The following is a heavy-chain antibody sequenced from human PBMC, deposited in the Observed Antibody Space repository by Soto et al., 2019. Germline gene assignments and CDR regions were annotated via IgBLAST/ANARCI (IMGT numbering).Heavy chain of an antibody. D-gene: IGHD5-12*01. CDR3: VRDRDGYNF. CDR1: GFTFSTFG. CDR2: INNDGSDT. V-gene: IGHV3-74*01. J-gene: IGHJ3*01. Sequence: GGFMRLSCAASGFTFSTFGRHWVRQAPGNGLVWVSRINNDGSDTRYADSVKGRFTISRDNARNTLYLQMSSLSAEDTAGYFCVRDRDGYNFWGQGTMVTVSS.